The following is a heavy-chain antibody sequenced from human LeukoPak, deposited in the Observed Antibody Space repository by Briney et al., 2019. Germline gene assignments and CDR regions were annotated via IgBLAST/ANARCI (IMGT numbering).Heavy chain of an antibody. CDR3: AKERGCGYSYGRYYYYYYMDV. CDR1: GFPFKRYG. V-gene: IGHV3-30*18. D-gene: IGHD5-18*01. Sequence: GGSLTLSCTASGFPFKRYGMHWVRQAPGKGLEGVAVISYDGSNKYYADSEKGRFTIYRDNPKNTLYLQVHSVSPEDTSVYLWAKERGCGYSYGRYYYYYYMDVWGKGTTVTVSS. J-gene: IGHJ6*03. CDR2: ISYDGSNK.